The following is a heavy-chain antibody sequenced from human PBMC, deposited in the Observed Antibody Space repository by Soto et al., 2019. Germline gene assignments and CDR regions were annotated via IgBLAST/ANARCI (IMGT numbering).Heavy chain of an antibody. J-gene: IGHJ6*02. D-gene: IGHD3-10*01. CDR1: GFSLSTSGVG. V-gene: IGHV2-5*01. CDR2: IYWNDDK. Sequence: QITLKESGPTLVKPTQTLTLTCTFSGFSLSTSGVGVGWIRQPPGKALEWLALIYWNDDKRYSPSLKSRLTITKDTSKNQVVLTMTNMDPVDTVTYYCAHRSPGSESYYYYGMDVWGQGTTVTVSS. CDR3: AHRSPGSESYYYYGMDV.